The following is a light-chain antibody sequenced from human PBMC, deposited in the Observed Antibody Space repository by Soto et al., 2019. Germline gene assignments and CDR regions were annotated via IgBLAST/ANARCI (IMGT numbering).Light chain of an antibody. V-gene: IGLV2-11*01. CDR3: CSYAGSSTYV. Sequence: QSALTQPRSVSGSPGQSVTISCTGTGSDVDDYNYVSWYQHHPGKAPNLIIYDVRKRPSGVPDRFSGSKSGNTASLTISGLQAEDGGDYYCCSYAGSSTYVFGTGTKLTVL. CDR2: DVR. CDR1: GSDVDDYNY. J-gene: IGLJ1*01.